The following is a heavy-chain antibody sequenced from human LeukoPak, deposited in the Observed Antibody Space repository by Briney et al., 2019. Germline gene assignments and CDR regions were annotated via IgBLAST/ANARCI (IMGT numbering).Heavy chain of an antibody. V-gene: IGHV3-7*01. J-gene: IGHJ5*02. CDR1: GFTFNGYW. D-gene: IGHD6-13*01. CDR2: IKEDGSAQ. CDR3: ARDSRIAAAGTAGANWFGP. Sequence: GGSLRLSCAASGFTFNGYWMSWVRQAPGKGLEWVANIKEDGSAQYYVGSVKGRFTISRDNAKNSLYLQMNGLRAEDTAVYYCARDSRIAAAGTAGANWFGPWGQGTLVTVSS.